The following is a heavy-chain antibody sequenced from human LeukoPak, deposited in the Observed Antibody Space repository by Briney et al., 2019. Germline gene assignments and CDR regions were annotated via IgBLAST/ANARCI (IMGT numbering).Heavy chain of an antibody. CDR2: ISAYNGST. Sequence: GSVKVSCKASGYTFTNYGISWVRQAPGQGLEWMGWISAYNGSTNYAQKLQGRVTMTTDTSTSTAYMELRSLRSDDTAVYYCARDQGYYVARDGFDPWGQGTLVTVSS. J-gene: IGHJ5*02. D-gene: IGHD3-10*02. CDR3: ARDQGYYVARDGFDP. V-gene: IGHV1-18*01. CDR1: GYTFTNYG.